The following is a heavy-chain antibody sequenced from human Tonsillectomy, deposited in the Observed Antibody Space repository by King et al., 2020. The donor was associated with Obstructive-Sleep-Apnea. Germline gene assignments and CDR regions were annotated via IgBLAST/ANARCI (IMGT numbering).Heavy chain of an antibody. CDR1: GITFSSYS. CDR3: ATGGPDAFDF. V-gene: IGHV3-48*04. D-gene: IGHD3-16*01. Sequence: VQLVESGGGLVQPGGSLRLSCAASGITFSSYSMNWVRQAPGKGLEWVSYISSMTSTIYYADSVKGRFTISRDNAKNSLYLQMNSLRAEDTAVYYCATGGPDAFDFWGRGTMVTVSS. J-gene: IGHJ3*01. CDR2: ISSMTSTI.